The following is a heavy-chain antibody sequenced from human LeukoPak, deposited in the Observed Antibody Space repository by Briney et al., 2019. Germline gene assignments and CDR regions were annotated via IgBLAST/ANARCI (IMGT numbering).Heavy chain of an antibody. D-gene: IGHD3-22*01. CDR1: VRFVSSSNYY. J-gene: IGHJ2*01. CDR2: IYYSGST. V-gene: IGHV4-39*02. Sequence: SDTLSLTCTVSVRFVSSSNYYWGWIRQPPGKGLEWIGSIYYSGSTCYNPSHKSLVTISADTSKNQFSLKLSSVTAADTAMYYCARDRDSSGLRDFDLWGRGTLVTVSA. CDR3: ARDRDSSGLRDFDL.